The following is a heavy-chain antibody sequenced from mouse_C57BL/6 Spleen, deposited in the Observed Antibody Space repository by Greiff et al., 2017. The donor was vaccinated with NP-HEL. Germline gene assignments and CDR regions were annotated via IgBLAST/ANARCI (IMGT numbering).Heavy chain of an antibody. V-gene: IGHV3-6*01. Sequence: EVQRVESGPGLVKPSQSLSLTCSVTGYSITSGYYWNWIRQFPGNKLEWMGYISYDGSNNYNPSLKNRISITRDTSKNQFFLKLNSVTTEDTATYYCARDEATVFDYWGQGTTLTVSS. CDR2: ISYDGSN. CDR3: ARDEATVFDY. J-gene: IGHJ2*01. D-gene: IGHD1-1*01. CDR1: GYSITSGYY.